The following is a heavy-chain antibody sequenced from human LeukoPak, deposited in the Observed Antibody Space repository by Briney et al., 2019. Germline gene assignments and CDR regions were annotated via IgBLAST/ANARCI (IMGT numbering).Heavy chain of an antibody. CDR3: ARGPPHIVVVTGYYFDY. CDR1: GYTFTTYS. D-gene: IGHD2-21*02. CDR2: INLSGGST. V-gene: IGHV1-46*01. J-gene: IGHJ4*02. Sequence: ASVKVSCKASGYTFTTYSMHWVRQAPGQGLEWMAIINLSGGSTDYTQKFQGRVTVTRDTSTSTVYMELSSLRSEDTAVYYCARGPPHIVVVTGYYFDYWGQGTLVTVSS.